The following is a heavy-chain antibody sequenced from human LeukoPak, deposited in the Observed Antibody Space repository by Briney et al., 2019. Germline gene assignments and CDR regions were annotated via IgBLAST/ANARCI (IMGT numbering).Heavy chain of an antibody. CDR1: GFSVNDGW. J-gene: IGHJ4*02. CDR3: TTKLGFTYGVDF. CDR2: IKSRTDGGTT. D-gene: IGHD5-18*01. Sequence: GGSLRLSCEVSGFSVNDGWMNWVRQAPGKGLEWVANIKSRTDGGTTGYAAPVNGRFSVSVDGSKNTFYLQMNSLKAEDTALYYCTTKLGFTYGVDFWGQGTLVTVSA. V-gene: IGHV3-15*01.